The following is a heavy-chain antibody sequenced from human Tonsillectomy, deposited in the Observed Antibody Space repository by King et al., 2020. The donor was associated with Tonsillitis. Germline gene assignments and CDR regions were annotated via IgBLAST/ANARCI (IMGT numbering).Heavy chain of an antibody. J-gene: IGHJ4*02. Sequence: QLQESGPGLVKPSETLSLSCPVSGGSISGYYWSWIRQPPGKGLEWIGYIYYSGSTNYNPSLKSRVTISVDTSKNQFSLKLSSVTAADTAVYYCARDDYGDFLKYWGQGTLVTVSS. V-gene: IGHV4-59*01. CDR1: GGSISGYY. CDR3: ARDDYGDFLKY. D-gene: IGHD4-17*01. CDR2: IYYSGST.